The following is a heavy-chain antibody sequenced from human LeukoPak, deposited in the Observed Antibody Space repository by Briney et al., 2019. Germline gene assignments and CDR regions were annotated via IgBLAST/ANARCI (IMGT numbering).Heavy chain of an antibody. Sequence: GGSLRLSCAASGFTFSSYWMTWVRQAPGKGLEWVANIKQDGSEKYYVDSVKGRFTISRDNAKNSLYLQMNSLRAEDTAVYYCARVGKGGYYYRGPLQHWGQGTLVTVSS. D-gene: IGHD3-22*01. CDR2: IKQDGSEK. CDR3: ARVGKGGYYYRGPLQH. V-gene: IGHV3-7*01. CDR1: GFTFSSYW. J-gene: IGHJ1*01.